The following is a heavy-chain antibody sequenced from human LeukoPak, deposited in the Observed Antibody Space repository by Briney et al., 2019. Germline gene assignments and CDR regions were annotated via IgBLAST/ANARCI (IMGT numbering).Heavy chain of an antibody. J-gene: IGHJ3*02. CDR3: ARDLDDGAFDI. D-gene: IGHD3-16*01. CDR1: GGSISSYH. V-gene: IGHV4-59*01. Sequence: SETLSLTCTVSGGSISSYHWSWIRQPPGKGLEWIGYIYYSGSTNYNPSLKSRVTISVDTSKNQFSLKLSSVTAADTAVYYCARDLDDGAFDIWGQGTMVTVSS. CDR2: IYYSGST.